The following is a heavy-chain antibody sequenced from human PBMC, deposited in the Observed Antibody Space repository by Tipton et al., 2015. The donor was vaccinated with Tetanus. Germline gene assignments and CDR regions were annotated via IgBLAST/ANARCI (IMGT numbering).Heavy chain of an antibody. Sequence: TLSLTCTVSGGSMSNNYWSWIRQPPGKGLEWIAYIFHSGSTNYSPSLKSRVAISMDTSKNQISLKLSSVTAADTAVYCRARRSYCSSSRCFDAFDLWGQGTMVTVSS. D-gene: IGHD2-2*01. J-gene: IGHJ3*01. CDR1: GGSMSNNY. V-gene: IGHV4-59*01. CDR2: IFHSGST. CDR3: ARRSYCSSSRCFDAFDL.